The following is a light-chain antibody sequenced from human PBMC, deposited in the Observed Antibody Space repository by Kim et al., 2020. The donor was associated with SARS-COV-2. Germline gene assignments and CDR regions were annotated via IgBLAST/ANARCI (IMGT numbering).Light chain of an antibody. CDR3: QSADSSDTFWV. V-gene: IGLV3-25*03. J-gene: IGLJ3*02. CDR1: ALPKQY. Sequence: YELTQPPSVSVSPGQTARITCSGDALPKQYAYWFQQKPGQAPVVVIYEDTERPSGIPERFSGSTSGTTVTLTISGVQAEDEADYYCQSADSSDTFWVFGGGTQLTVL. CDR2: EDT.